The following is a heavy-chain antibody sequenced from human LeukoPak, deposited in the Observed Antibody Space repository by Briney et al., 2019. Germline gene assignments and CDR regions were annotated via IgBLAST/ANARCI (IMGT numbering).Heavy chain of an antibody. Sequence: SETLSLTCTVSGGSISSYYWSWIRQPPGKGLEWIAYISDIGSINYNPSLKSRVTISLDTSKNQFSLKLSSVTAADTAVYYCASRYYDSSGYSNTEYFQHWGQGTLVTVSS. J-gene: IGHJ1*01. D-gene: IGHD3-22*01. V-gene: IGHV4-59*08. CDR3: ASRYYDSSGYSNTEYFQH. CDR2: ISDIGSI. CDR1: GGSISSYY.